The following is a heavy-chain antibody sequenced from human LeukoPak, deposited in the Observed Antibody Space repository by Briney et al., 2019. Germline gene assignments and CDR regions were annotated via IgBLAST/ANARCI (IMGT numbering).Heavy chain of an antibody. CDR1: GYSFTSYW. Sequence: GESLKISCKGSGYSFTSYWIGWVRQMPGKGLEWMGIIYPGDSDTRYSPSFQGQVTISADKSISTAYLQWSSLKASDAAMYYCARRSYCSGGSCYVDYWGQGTLVTVSS. CDR2: IYPGDSDT. J-gene: IGHJ4*02. D-gene: IGHD2-15*01. V-gene: IGHV5-51*01. CDR3: ARRSYCSGGSCYVDY.